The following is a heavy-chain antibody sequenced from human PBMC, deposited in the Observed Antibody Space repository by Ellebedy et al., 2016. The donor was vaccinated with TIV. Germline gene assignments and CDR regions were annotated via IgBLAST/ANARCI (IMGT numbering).Heavy chain of an antibody. J-gene: IGHJ3*02. V-gene: IGHV3-23*01. CDR2: ISPSGDIT. Sequence: GESLKISCAASGFTFRDFAMNWVRQAPGKGLEWVSAISPSGDITYFADSVKGRFTISRDNSQDTVHLQMHSLRAEDTAVYYCTKRGVAWAAFDIWGPGTLVTVS. CDR3: TKRGVAWAAFDI. D-gene: IGHD7-27*01. CDR1: GFTFRDFA.